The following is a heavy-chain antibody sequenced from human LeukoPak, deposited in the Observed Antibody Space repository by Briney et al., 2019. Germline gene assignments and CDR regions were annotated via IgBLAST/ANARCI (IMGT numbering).Heavy chain of an antibody. V-gene: IGHV1-2*02. CDR2: INPDTGVT. Sequence: GASVKVSCKASGYSFTGYYIQWVRQAAGQGLEWMGWINPDTGVTKFAQKFQGRVTMTRDTSISTAYMELIRLRPDDTAMYYCAKDSGQWLVRHDAFDLWGRGTMVTVSS. CDR3: AKDSGQWLVRHDAFDL. D-gene: IGHD6-19*01. CDR1: GYSFTGYY. J-gene: IGHJ3*01.